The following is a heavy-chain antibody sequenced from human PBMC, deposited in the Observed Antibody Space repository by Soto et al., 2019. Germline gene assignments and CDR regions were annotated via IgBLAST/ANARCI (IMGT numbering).Heavy chain of an antibody. D-gene: IGHD2-8*01. CDR2: TYYRSKWYN. CDR1: GDRVSSNSAA. J-gene: IGHJ3*02. Sequence: QSQTLSLTCAISGDRVSSNSAAWNWIRQSPSRGLEWLGRTYYRSKWYNDYAVSVKSRITINPDTSKNHFFLQLNSVTPEDAAVYYCARVYGETYDAFDIWGQGTMVTVSS. CDR3: ARVYGETYDAFDI. V-gene: IGHV6-1*01.